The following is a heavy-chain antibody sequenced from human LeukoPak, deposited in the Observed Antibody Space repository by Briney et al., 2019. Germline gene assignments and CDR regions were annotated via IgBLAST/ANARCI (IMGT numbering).Heavy chain of an antibody. D-gene: IGHD1-26*01. V-gene: IGHV4-59*01. Sequence: SETLSLTCTVSGVTISRGYWSWIRQPPGKGLESIAYIDYSLSTNYNPSLKSRLTISLDASKNQFSLTLSSVNAADTAVYYCARDRRRDLLHAFDVWGQGTMVTVS. CDR1: GVTISRGY. CDR3: ARDRRRDLLHAFDV. CDR2: IDYSLST. J-gene: IGHJ3*01.